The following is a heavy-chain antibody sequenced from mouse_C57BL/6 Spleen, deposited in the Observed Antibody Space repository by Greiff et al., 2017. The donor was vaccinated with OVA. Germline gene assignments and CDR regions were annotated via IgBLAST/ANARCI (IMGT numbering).Heavy chain of an antibody. CDR1: GYTFTSYD. CDR3: ARDYGTLYYYAMDY. D-gene: IGHD1-1*01. V-gene: IGHV1-85*01. Sequence: QVQLKESGPELVKPGASVKLSCKASGYTFTSYDINWVKQRPGQGLEWIGWIYPRDGSTKYNEKFKGKATLTVDTSSSTAYMELHSLTSEDSAVYFCARDYGTLYYYAMDYWGQGTSVTVSS. CDR2: IYPRDGST. J-gene: IGHJ4*01.